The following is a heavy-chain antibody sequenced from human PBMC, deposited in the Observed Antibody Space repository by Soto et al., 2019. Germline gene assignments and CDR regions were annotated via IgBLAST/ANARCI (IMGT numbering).Heavy chain of an antibody. CDR1: GGSTRTSSYS. J-gene: IGHJ4*02. V-gene: IGHV4-39*01. D-gene: IGHD3-10*01. CDR2: SHHSGST. Sequence: KTSETLSLTCTVSGGSTRTSSYSWGWVRQPPGKGLEWIGTSHHSGSTYYNPSLNIGATISVDTFRNEVSLTVNSVTAADTAIYFCARLRGSGHPAFFDYWGQGTLVTVSS. CDR3: ARLRGSGHPAFFDY.